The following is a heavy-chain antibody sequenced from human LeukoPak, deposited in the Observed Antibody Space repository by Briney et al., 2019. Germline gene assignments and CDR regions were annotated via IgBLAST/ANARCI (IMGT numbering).Heavy chain of an antibody. D-gene: IGHD3/OR15-3a*01. Sequence: GGSLRLSCVASGFTFSNSWMSWLRQTPGKGLEWVANINEDETERYYVASVEGRFTVSRDNGKNSLYLQMNGLRAEDSAVFYCASARPATYMVFPDFWGQGTLVTVSS. V-gene: IGHV3-7*01. J-gene: IGHJ4*02. CDR2: INEDETER. CDR1: GFTFSNSW. CDR3: ASARPATYMVFPDF.